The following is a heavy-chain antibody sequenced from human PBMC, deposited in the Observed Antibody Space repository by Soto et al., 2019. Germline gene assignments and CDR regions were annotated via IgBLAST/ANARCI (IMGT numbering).Heavy chain of an antibody. CDR2: IHPGGQII. J-gene: IGHJ3*01. CDR1: GFTFSSSE. CDR3: ARRGSS. Sequence: GGSLRLSCAASGFTFSSSEMYWVRQAPGKGLEWVSYIHPGGQIIFYADSVKGRFTISRDNAKNSVYPQMNNLRAEDTAAYYCARRGSSWGQGTMVTVSS. D-gene: IGHD2-2*01. V-gene: IGHV3-48*03.